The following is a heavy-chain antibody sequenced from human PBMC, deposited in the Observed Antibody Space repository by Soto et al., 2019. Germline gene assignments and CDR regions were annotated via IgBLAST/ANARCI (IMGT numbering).Heavy chain of an antibody. D-gene: IGHD4-17*01. CDR1: GFTFSSYS. CDR3: ARGTTVVTSNFDY. CDR2: ISSSSSYI. V-gene: IGHV3-21*01. Sequence: PGGSLRLSCAASGFTFSSYSMSWIRQAPGKGLEWVSSISSSSSYIYYADPVKGRFTISRDNAKNSLYLQMNSQRVEDTAVYYCARGTTVVTSNFDYWGQGALVTVSS. J-gene: IGHJ4*02.